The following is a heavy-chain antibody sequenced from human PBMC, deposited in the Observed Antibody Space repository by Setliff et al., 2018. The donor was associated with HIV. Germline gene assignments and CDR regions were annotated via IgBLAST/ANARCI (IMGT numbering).Heavy chain of an antibody. Sequence: PSETLSLTCAVYGGSFSGYYWSWIRQSPGKGLEWIGEINHTGSTNYIPSLKSRLTMSVDTSKNQFSLKLSSVNAADKAISYSTASYANIRGVIVFWGQGTPVTVSS. J-gene: IGHJ4*02. D-gene: IGHD3-10*01. CDR3: TASYANIRGVIVF. CDR1: GGSFSGYY. CDR2: INHTGST. V-gene: IGHV4-34*03.